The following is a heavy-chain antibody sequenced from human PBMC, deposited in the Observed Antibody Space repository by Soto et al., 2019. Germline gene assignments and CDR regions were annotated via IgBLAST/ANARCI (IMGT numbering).Heavy chain of an antibody. D-gene: IGHD6-6*01. J-gene: IGHJ5*02. V-gene: IGHV4-59*01. Sequence: PSETLSLTCTVSGGSTSSYKWSWIRQPPGKGLEWIGYVHYSGSANYNPSLKSRVTISVDTSKTQFSLKLSSVTAADTAVYFCAGSIAARSDNWFDPWGQGILVTVSS. CDR2: VHYSGSA. CDR3: AGSIAARSDNWFDP. CDR1: GGSTSSYK.